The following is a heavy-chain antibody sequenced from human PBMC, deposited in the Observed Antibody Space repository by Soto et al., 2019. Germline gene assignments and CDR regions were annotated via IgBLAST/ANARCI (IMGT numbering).Heavy chain of an antibody. CDR3: ARSTTYYYEIDY. V-gene: IGHV4-59*01. J-gene: IGHJ4*02. CDR1: GGSISSYY. D-gene: IGHD3-22*01. CDR2: IYYSGST. Sequence: PSETLSLTCTVSGGSISSYYWSWIRQPPGKGLEWIGYIYYSGSTNYNPSLKSRVTISVDTSKNQFSLKLSSVTAADTAVYYCARSTTYYYEIDYWGQGTLVTVS.